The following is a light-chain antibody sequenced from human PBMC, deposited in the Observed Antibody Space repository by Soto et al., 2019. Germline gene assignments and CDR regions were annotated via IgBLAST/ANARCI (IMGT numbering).Light chain of an antibody. V-gene: IGLV2-18*02. CDR1: SSDVGSYNR. Sequence: QSALTQPPSVSGSPGQSVTISCTGTSSDVGSYNRVSWYQQPPGTAPKLMICQVSNRPSGVPDRFSGSKSGNTASLTISRLQAEDEADYYCSSYTSSGTWVFGGGTKLTVL. J-gene: IGLJ3*02. CDR2: QVS. CDR3: SSYTSSGTWV.